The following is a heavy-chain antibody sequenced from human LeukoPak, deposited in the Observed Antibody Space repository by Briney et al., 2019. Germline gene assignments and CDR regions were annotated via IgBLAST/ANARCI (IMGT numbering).Heavy chain of an antibody. Sequence: SETLSLTCGVYGGSVSGYYWNWIRQPPGKGLEWIGEINHSGSTSYNPFLKSRVTISLDTSKNQFSLKLRSVTAADTAVYYCASRGDPRSSGYYHATNYYGMDVWGQGTTVTVSS. V-gene: IGHV4-34*01. J-gene: IGHJ6*02. D-gene: IGHD3-22*01. CDR1: GGSVSGYY. CDR3: ASRGDPRSSGYYHATNYYGMDV. CDR2: INHSGST.